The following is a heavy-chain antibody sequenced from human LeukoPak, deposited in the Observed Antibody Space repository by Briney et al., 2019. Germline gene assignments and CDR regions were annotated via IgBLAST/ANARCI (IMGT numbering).Heavy chain of an antibody. Sequence: SETLSLTCTVSGGSISSGGYYWSWIRQPPGKGLEWIGYIYHSGSTYYNPSLKSRVTISVDRSKNQFSLKLSSVTAADTAVYYCARAAPPDYWGQGTLVTVSS. CDR3: ARAAPPDY. CDR2: IYHSGST. CDR1: GGSISSGGYY. V-gene: IGHV4-30-2*01. J-gene: IGHJ4*02. D-gene: IGHD6-6*01.